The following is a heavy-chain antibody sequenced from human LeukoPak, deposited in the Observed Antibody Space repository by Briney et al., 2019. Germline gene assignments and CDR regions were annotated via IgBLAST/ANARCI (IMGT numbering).Heavy chain of an antibody. Sequence: SETLSLTCTVSGGSISSYYWSWIRQPPGKGLEWIGYIYYSGSTYYNPSLKSRVTISVDTSKNQFSLKVSSVTAADTAVYYCAREDCSDGSCPTYYYYGMDVWGQGTTVTVSS. J-gene: IGHJ6*02. D-gene: IGHD2-15*01. CDR1: GGSISSYY. V-gene: IGHV4-59*12. CDR3: AREDCSDGSCPTYYYYGMDV. CDR2: IYYSGST.